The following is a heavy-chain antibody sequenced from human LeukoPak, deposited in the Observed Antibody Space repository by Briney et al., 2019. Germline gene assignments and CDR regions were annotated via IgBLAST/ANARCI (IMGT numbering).Heavy chain of an antibody. D-gene: IGHD3-10*01. CDR1: GYTFTSYA. V-gene: IGHV1-8*02. CDR2: MNPNSGNT. J-gene: IGHJ4*02. Sequence: ASVKVSCKASGYTFTSYAMHWVRQAPGQRLEWMGWMNPNSGNTGYAQKFQGRVTMTRNTSISTAYMELSRLRSDDTAVYYCASLGSFDYWGQGTLVTVSS. CDR3: ASLGSFDY.